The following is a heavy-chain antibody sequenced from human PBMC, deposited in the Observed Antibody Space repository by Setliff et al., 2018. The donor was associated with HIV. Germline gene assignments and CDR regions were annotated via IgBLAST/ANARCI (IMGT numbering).Heavy chain of an antibody. Sequence: LRLSCAASGFTFSDYYMSWIRQTPGKGLQWVSYISSSGSTIYYADSVKGRFTISRDNSKNTLYLQMNSLRAEDTAVYYCARGLDYGNYVRYFDYWGQGTLVTVSS. V-gene: IGHV3-11*04. CDR2: ISSSGSTI. D-gene: IGHD4-17*01. J-gene: IGHJ4*02. CDR1: GFTFSDYY. CDR3: ARGLDYGNYVRYFDY.